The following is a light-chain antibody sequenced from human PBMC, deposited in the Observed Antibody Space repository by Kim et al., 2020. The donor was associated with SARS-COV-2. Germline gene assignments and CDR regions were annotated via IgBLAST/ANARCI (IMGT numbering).Light chain of an antibody. CDR2: AAS. V-gene: IGKV1-27*01. CDR1: QDISNY. J-gene: IGKJ1*01. Sequence: GDRVTITCRASQDISNYSAWFQLRQGKAPKLLIYAASALQQGVPSRFSGSGAGTDFTLTVTSLQPEDVATYYCQKCDSAPCTFGQGTKRDIK. CDR3: QKCDSAPCT.